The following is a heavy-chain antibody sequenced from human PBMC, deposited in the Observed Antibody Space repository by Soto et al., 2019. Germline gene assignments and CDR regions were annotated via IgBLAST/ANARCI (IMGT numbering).Heavy chain of an antibody. CDR3: ARHYSSGWDYCAY. CDR2: LYYSGST. CDR1: GASIGTRNYY. Sequence: PSETLSLTCNVSGASIGTRNYYWAWIRQPPGKGLEWIGSLYYSGSTYYNPSLKSRVTISVDTSKNQFSLKVTSVTAADTAVYYCARHYSSGWDYCAYWGQGTLVTVS. J-gene: IGHJ4*02. D-gene: IGHD6-19*01. V-gene: IGHV4-39*01.